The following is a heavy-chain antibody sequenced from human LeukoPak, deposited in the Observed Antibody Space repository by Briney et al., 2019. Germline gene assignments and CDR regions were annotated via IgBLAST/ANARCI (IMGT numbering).Heavy chain of an antibody. Sequence: PGRSLRLSCAASGFTFSNYGMHWVRQAPGKGLEWVAVISSSGAIQYYLESVKGRFTISRDNSGNTLYLQMNSLRPEDTAVYYCAKEYDSRGYGANFDNWGQGTLVTVSS. CDR1: GFTFSNYG. D-gene: IGHD3-10*01. J-gene: IGHJ4*02. V-gene: IGHV3-30*18. CDR2: ISSSGAIQ. CDR3: AKEYDSRGYGANFDN.